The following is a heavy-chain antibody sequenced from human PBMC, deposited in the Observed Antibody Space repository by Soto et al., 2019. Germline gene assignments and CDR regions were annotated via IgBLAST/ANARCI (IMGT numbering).Heavy chain of an antibody. D-gene: IGHD6-19*01. Sequence: QVQLVESGGGVVQPGRSLRLSCAASGFTFSSYGMHWVRQAPGKGLEWVAVISYDGSNKYYADSVKGRFTISRDNSKNTLYLQMNSLRAEDTAVYYCAKDLVSVEYSSGLVDYWGQGTLVTVSS. J-gene: IGHJ4*02. CDR3: AKDLVSVEYSSGLVDY. CDR2: ISYDGSNK. CDR1: GFTFSSYG. V-gene: IGHV3-30*18.